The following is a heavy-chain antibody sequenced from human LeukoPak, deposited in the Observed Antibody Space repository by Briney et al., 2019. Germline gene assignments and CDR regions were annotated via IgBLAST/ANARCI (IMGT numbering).Heavy chain of an antibody. CDR2: ISSRGTTT. CDR3: ARERDSSGYYNHYMDV. V-gene: IGHV3-11*01. J-gene: IGHJ6*03. D-gene: IGHD3-22*01. CDR1: GFTFRDYY. Sequence: GGSLRLSCLASGFTFRDYYMTWIRQAPGKGLEWISFISSRGTTTDYADSVKGRFTISRDNANSTLFLQMNSLRAEDTALYYCARERDSSGYYNHYMDVWGKGTTVTVSS.